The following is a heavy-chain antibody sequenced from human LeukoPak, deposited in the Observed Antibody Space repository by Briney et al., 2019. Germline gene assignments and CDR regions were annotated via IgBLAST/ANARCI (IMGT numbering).Heavy chain of an antibody. CDR1: GGSFSGYY. CDR3: ARADYGDNQYYFDY. V-gene: IGHV4-34*01. CDR2: INHSGST. J-gene: IGHJ4*01. D-gene: IGHD4-17*01. Sequence: SETLSLTCAVYGGSFSGYYWSWIRQPPGKGLEWIGEINHSGSTNYNPSLKSRVTISVDTSKNQFSLKLSSVTAADTAVYYCARADYGDNQYYFDYWGQGTLVTVSS.